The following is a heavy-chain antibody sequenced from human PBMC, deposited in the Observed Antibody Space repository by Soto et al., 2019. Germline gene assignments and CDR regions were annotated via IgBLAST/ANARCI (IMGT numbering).Heavy chain of an antibody. Sequence: ASVKVSCKASGYSFTSYGMSWVRQAPGQGLEWMGWISTYNGNTNYAEKFQDRVTLTTDTSTTTAFMELTSLRSDDTAVYYCARTPSLSTLPRGWFAPGGQGTLVPVP. CDR1: GYSFTSYG. CDR2: ISTYNGNT. CDR3: ARTPSLSTLPRGWFAP. D-gene: IGHD3-10*01. J-gene: IGHJ5*02. V-gene: IGHV1-18*01.